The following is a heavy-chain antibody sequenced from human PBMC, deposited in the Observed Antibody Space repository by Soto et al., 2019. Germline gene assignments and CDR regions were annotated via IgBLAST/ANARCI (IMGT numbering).Heavy chain of an antibody. CDR3: ARLDVDIVATMQFHYYMDV. CDR2: INSDGSST. V-gene: IGHV3-74*01. D-gene: IGHD5-12*01. CDR1: GFTFSSYW. J-gene: IGHJ6*03. Sequence: GGSLRLSCAASGFTFSSYWMHWVRQAPGKGLVWVSRINSDGSSTSYADSVKGRFTISRDNAKNTLYLQMNSLRAEDTAVYYCARLDVDIVATMQFHYYMDVWGKGTTVTVSS.